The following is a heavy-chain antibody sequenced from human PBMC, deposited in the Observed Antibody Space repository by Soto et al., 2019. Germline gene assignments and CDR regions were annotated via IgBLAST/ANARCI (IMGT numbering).Heavy chain of an antibody. CDR2: ISWNSGSI. Sequence: GGSLRLSCAASGFTFDDYAMHWVRQAPGKGLEWVSGISWNSGSIGYADSVKGRFTISRDNAKNSLYLQMNSLRAEDTALYYCAKDISGSYYCYYGMDVWGQGTTVTVSS. V-gene: IGHV3-9*01. CDR3: AKDISGSYYCYYGMDV. J-gene: IGHJ6*02. D-gene: IGHD1-26*01. CDR1: GFTFDDYA.